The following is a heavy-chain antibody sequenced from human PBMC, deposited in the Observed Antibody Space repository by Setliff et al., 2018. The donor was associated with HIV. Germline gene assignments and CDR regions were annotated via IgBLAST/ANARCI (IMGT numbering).Heavy chain of an antibody. Sequence: SETLSLTCTVSGGPISSDDYYWSWIRQPPGKGLEWIGYINHSGSTNYNPSLKSRATISVDTSKNQFSLKLSSVTAADTAVYYCARDCTNGVCYTAVYYGMDVWGQGTTVTVSS. D-gene: IGHD2-8*01. CDR2: INHSGST. CDR3: ARDCTNGVCYTAVYYGMDV. V-gene: IGHV4-61*08. CDR1: GGPISSDDYY. J-gene: IGHJ6*02.